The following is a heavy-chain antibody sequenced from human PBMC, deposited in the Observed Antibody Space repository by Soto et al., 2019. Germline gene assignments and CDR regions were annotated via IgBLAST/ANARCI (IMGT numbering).Heavy chain of an antibody. Sequence: SETLSLTCAVYGGSFSGYYWSWIRQPPGKGLEWIGEINHSGSTNYNPSLKSRVTISVDTSKNQFSLKLSSVTAADTAVYYCARDRLRIAAAQIDVWGQGTTVTVSS. D-gene: IGHD6-13*01. CDR1: GGSFSGYY. V-gene: IGHV4-34*01. J-gene: IGHJ6*02. CDR3: ARDRLRIAAAQIDV. CDR2: INHSGST.